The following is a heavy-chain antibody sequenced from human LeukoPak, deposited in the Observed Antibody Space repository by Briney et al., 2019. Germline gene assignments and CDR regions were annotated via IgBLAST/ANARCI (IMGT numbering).Heavy chain of an antibody. Sequence: GGSLRLSCAASGFTFSSYAMSWVRQAPGKGLEWVSAISGSGGSTYYADSVKGRFTISRDNSKNTLYLQMGSLRAEDMAVYYCARAHTRLGYYDFWSGYYSDYWGQGTLVTVSS. J-gene: IGHJ4*02. D-gene: IGHD3-3*01. V-gene: IGHV3-23*01. CDR2: ISGSGGST. CDR1: GFTFSSYA. CDR3: ARAHTRLGYYDFWSGYYSDY.